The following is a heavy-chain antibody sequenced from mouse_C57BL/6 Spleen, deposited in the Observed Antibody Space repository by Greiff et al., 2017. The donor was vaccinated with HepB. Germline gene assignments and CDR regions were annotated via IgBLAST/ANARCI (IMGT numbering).Heavy chain of an antibody. CDR3: ASKAYYDYDAGFAY. J-gene: IGHJ3*01. D-gene: IGHD2-4*01. Sequence: VQLQQSGPGLVKPSQSLSLTCSVTGYSITSGYYWNWIRQFPGNKLEWMGYISYDGSNNYNPSLKNRISITRDTSKNQFFLKLNSVTTEDTATYYCASKAYYDYDAGFAYWGQGTLVTVSA. V-gene: IGHV3-6*01. CDR1: GYSITSGYY. CDR2: ISYDGSN.